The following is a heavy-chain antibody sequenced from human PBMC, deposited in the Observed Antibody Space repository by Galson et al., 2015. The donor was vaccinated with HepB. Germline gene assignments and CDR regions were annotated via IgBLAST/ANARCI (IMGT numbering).Heavy chain of an antibody. CDR2: IKSKTDGGTT. D-gene: IGHD3-10*01. CDR3: TTGGSGSGSYLPFDY. J-gene: IGHJ4*02. V-gene: IGHV3-15*01. CDR1: GFTFSNAW. Sequence: SLRLSCAASGFTFSNAWMSWVRQAPGKGLEWVGRIKSKTDGGTTDYAAPVKGRFTISRDDSKNTLYLQMNSPKTEDTAVYYCTTGGSGSGSYLPFDYWGQGTLVTVSS.